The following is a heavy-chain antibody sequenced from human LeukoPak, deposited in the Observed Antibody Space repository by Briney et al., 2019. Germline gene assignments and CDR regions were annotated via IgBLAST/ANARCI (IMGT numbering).Heavy chain of an antibody. Sequence: PGGSLRLSCAASGFTFSSYAMHWVRQAPGKGLEWVAVISYDGSNKYYADSVKGRFTISRDNSKNTLYLQMNSLRAEDTAVYYCARDSSSSWHSGHDFDYWGQGTLVTVSS. V-gene: IGHV3-30*04. CDR1: GFTFSSYA. D-gene: IGHD6-13*01. CDR3: ARDSSSSWHSGHDFDY. J-gene: IGHJ4*02. CDR2: ISYDGSNK.